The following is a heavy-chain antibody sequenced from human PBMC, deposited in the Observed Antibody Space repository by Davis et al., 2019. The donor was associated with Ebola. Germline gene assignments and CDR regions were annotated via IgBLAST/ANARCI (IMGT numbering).Heavy chain of an antibody. CDR2: INPNSGGT. CDR3: ALTTDGPQSWFDP. CDR1: GYTFTDYY. Sequence: ASVKVSCKASGYTFTDYYTHWVRQAPGQGLEWMGWINPNSGGTKYAQRYQGRVTMTSDTSTRTAYMELSSLTSDDTAVYYCALTTDGPQSWFDPWGQGAQVTVSS. V-gene: IGHV1-2*02. D-gene: IGHD1/OR15-1a*01. J-gene: IGHJ5*02.